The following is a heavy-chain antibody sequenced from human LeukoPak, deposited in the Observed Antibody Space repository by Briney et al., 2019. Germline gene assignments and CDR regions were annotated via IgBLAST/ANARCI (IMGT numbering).Heavy chain of an antibody. V-gene: IGHV3-66*01. D-gene: IGHD6-6*01. J-gene: IGHJ4*02. Sequence: QTGGSLRLSCAASGFTVSSNFMRWVRQAPGKGLEWVSVIHTGGSTNYAGSVKDRFTISRDNSKNTLYLQMNSLRDEDTAVYYCARGYSGSSQPFEYWGQGTPVTVSS. CDR1: GFTVSSNF. CDR3: ARGYSGSSQPFEY. CDR2: IHTGGST.